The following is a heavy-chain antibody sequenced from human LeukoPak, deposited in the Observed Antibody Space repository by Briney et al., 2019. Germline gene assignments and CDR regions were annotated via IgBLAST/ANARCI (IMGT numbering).Heavy chain of an antibody. J-gene: IGHJ4*02. CDR2: ISAYNGNT. Sequence: GASVKVSCKASGYTFTSYGISWVRQAPGQGLEWMGWISAYNGNTNYAQKFQGRVTMTTDTSTSTAYMDLRSLRSDDTAVYYCARDLGASTVIFFDYWGPGTLVTVSS. V-gene: IGHV1-18*01. D-gene: IGHD4-17*01. CDR3: ARDLGASTVIFFDY. CDR1: GYTFTSYG.